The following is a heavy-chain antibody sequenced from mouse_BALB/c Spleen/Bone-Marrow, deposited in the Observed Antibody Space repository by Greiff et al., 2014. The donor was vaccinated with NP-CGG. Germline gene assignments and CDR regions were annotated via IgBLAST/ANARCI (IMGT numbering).Heavy chain of an antibody. D-gene: IGHD2-3*01. CDR2: IYPGNVNT. J-gene: IGHJ1*01. CDR1: SYTFTSYY. Sequence: QVQLQQPGPELVKPGASVRISCKASSYTFTSYYIHWMKQRPGQGLEWIGWIYPGNVNTEYNEKFKGKATLTADKSSSTAYMQLSSLTSEDSAVYFCASYDGSYFDVWGAGTTVTVSS. CDR3: ASYDGSYFDV. V-gene: IGHV1S56*01.